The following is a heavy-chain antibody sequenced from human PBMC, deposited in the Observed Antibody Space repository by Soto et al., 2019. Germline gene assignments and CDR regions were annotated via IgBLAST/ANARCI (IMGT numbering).Heavy chain of an antibody. CDR2: ISGSGGSK. D-gene: IGHD3-3*01. V-gene: IGHV3-23*01. Sequence: ASLRHSYIASGFTFRNYALSTLRQAPGSGLEEVSAISGSGGSKYYADSVKGRVNSSRDNSKSTLDMQMNSLRAEDTAVYYCAKPYDFFFGDWASSEIDTLALLDALTFSSWG. CDR1: GFTFRNYA. CDR3: AKPYDFFFGDWASSEIDTLALLDALTFSS. J-gene: IGHJ5*01.